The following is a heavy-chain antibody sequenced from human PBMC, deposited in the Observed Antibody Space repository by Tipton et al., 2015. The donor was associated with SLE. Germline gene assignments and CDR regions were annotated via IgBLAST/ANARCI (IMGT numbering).Heavy chain of an antibody. D-gene: IGHD3-22*01. CDR1: GGTFSTYA. CDR3: ATRKVGYYDSSGYRYFDY. CDR2: IIPIFVTA. V-gene: IGHV1-69*01. Sequence: QSGAEVKKPGSSVKVSCKASGGTFSTYAISWVRQAPGQGLEWMGGIIPIFVTANYAQKFQGRVTITADESTSTAYMELSSLRSEDTAVYYCATRKVGYYDSSGYRYFDYWGQGTLVTVSS. J-gene: IGHJ4*02.